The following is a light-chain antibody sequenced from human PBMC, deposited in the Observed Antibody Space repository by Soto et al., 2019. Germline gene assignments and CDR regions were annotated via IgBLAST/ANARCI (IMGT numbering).Light chain of an antibody. V-gene: IGKV3-20*01. J-gene: IGKJ4*01. CDR3: RQYESSPLT. CDR1: QSVSSSF. CDR2: RAS. Sequence: EIVLTQSPDTLSLSPGERATLSCRASQSVSSSFLAWYHQKPGQAPRLLIYRASSRATGIPDRFTGGGSGTDFTFTIGRLEPEDFAVYYCRQYESSPLTFGGGTKVDIK.